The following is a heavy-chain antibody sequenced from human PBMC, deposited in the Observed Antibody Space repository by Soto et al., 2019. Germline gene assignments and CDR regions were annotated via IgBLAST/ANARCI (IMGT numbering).Heavy chain of an antibody. CDR2: ISYDGSNK. V-gene: IGHV3-30-3*01. Sequence: QVQLVESGGGVVQPGRSLRLSCAASGFTFSSYAMHWVRQAPGKGLEWVAVISYDGSNKYYADSVKGRFTISRDNSKNALYLQMNSLRAEDTAVYYGGRVPRWEPMSYFDYWGQGTLVTVSS. CDR3: GRVPRWEPMSYFDY. J-gene: IGHJ4*02. D-gene: IGHD1-26*01. CDR1: GFTFSSYA.